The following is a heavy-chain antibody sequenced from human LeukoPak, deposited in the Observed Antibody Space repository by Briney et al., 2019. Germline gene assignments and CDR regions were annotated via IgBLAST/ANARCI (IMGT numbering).Heavy chain of an antibody. J-gene: IGHJ4*02. Sequence: GASVKVSCRSSGYAFTGHWMHWVRQAPGQGLEWVGCINPYSGDTKYAEQFEGRVTLTRDTSISTAYMELSSLTSDDTAVYYCARGTTDAYWGQGTPVTVSS. CDR1: GYAFTGHW. CDR3: ARGTTDAY. V-gene: IGHV1-2*02. D-gene: IGHD1-1*01. CDR2: INPYSGDT.